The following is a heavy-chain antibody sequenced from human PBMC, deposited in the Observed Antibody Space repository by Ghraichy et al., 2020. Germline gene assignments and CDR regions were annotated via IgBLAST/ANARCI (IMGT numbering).Heavy chain of an antibody. V-gene: IGHV3-21*01. Sequence: GESLNISCAASGFTFSSYSMNWVRQAPGKGLEWVSSISSSSSYIYYADSVKGRFTISRDNAKNSLYLQMNSLRAEDTAVYYCAREGEEPWFDYWGQGTLVTVSS. CDR3: AREGEEPWFDY. D-gene: IGHD3-16*01. CDR2: ISSSSSYI. CDR1: GFTFSSYS. J-gene: IGHJ4*02.